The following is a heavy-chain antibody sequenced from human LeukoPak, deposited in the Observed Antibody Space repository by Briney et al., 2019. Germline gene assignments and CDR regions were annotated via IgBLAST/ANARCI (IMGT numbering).Heavy chain of an antibody. V-gene: IGHV4-61*05. J-gene: IGHJ6*02. D-gene: IGHD6-13*01. CDR3: ARAASYSSSWYGPLYYYYGMDV. CDR1: GGSISSSSYY. Sequence: SETLSLTCTVSGGSISSSSYYWGWIRQPPGKGLEWIGYIYYSGSTNYNPSLKSRVTISVDTSKNQFSLKLSSVTAADTAVYYCARAASYSSSWYGPLYYYYGMDVWGQGTTVTVSS. CDR2: IYYSGST.